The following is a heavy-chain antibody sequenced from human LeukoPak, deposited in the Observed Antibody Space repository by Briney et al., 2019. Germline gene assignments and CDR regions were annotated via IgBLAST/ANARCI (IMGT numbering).Heavy chain of an antibody. Sequence: ASVKLPCKSSGCTFTGYYMHWVRHAPRQGLEWMGWVNTNSGDTNYAQQCQGRVTMSRDTSISTAYLELSSLRSDDTAVYYCARDGDGGPDYWGQGILVTVSS. D-gene: IGHD4-23*01. V-gene: IGHV1-2*02. CDR3: ARDGDGGPDY. J-gene: IGHJ4*02. CDR1: GCTFTGYY. CDR2: VNTNSGDT.